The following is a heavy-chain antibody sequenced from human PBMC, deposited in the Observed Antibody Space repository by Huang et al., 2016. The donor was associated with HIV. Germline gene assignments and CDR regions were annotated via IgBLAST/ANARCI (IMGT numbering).Heavy chain of an antibody. V-gene: IGHV4-59*01. CDR3: ARGGPYSRDYYYYGMDV. Sequence: QVQLQESGPGLVKPSETLSLTCPVSGGSISSYYWSWIRQPPGKGLEWIGYIHYSGSTNYNPSLKSRVTTSVDTSKNQFCLKRSAVTAADTAVYYCARGGPYSRDYYYYGMDVWGQGTTVTVSS. J-gene: IGHJ6*02. CDR2: IHYSGST. CDR1: GGSISSYY. D-gene: IGHD6-13*01.